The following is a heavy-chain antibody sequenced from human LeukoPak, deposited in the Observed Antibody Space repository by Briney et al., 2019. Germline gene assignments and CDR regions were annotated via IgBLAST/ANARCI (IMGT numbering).Heavy chain of an antibody. CDR2: IKQDGSEK. D-gene: IGHD3-16*02. V-gene: IGHV3-7*01. CDR1: VFTFSSYW. J-gene: IGHJ4*02. CDR3: ARDTPYLRYDYVCGSYRSPRVDY. Sequence: VGSLRLSCAASVFTFSSYWMSWVRQAPGKGLEWVANIKQDGSEKYYVDSVKGRFTISRDNAKNSLYLQMNSLRAEDTAVSYCARDTPYLRYDYVCGSYRSPRVDYCGQGTLVTVSS.